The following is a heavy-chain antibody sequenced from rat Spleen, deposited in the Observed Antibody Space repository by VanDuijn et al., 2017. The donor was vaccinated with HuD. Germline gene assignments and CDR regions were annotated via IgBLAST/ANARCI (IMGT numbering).Heavy chain of an antibody. V-gene: IGHV5-20*01. CDR3: AIHGTRVSRFAY. CDR2: ISYDDTST. Sequence: EVQLVESGGGLVQPGRSLKLSCVASGFTFNNYWMSWIRQAPTKGLEWVASISYDDTSTHYRDSVKGRFTISRDIAKSSLFLQMDSLRSEDTATYYCAIHGTRVSRFAYWGQGTLVTVSS. CDR1: GFTFNNYW. D-gene: IGHD1-4*01. J-gene: IGHJ3*01.